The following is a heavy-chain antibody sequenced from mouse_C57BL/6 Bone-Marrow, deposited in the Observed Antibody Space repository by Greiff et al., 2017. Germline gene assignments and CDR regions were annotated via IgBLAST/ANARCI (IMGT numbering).Heavy chain of an antibody. J-gene: IGHJ3*01. CDR3: ARQLRLPSFAY. CDR1: GYTFTSYW. Sequence: QVQLKQPGAELVKPGASVKLSCKASGYTFTSYWMHWVKQRPGQGLEWIGMIHPNSGSTNYNEKFKSKATLTVDKSSSTAYMQLSSLTSEDSAVYYCARQLRLPSFAYWGQGTLVTVSA. CDR2: IHPNSGST. D-gene: IGHD3-2*02. V-gene: IGHV1-64*01.